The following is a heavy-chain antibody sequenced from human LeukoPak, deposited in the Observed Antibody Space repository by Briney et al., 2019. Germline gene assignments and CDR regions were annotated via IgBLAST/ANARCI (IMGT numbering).Heavy chain of an antibody. CDR2: ISGSGGST. V-gene: IGHV3-23*01. CDR1: GFTFSSYA. J-gene: IGHJ4*02. Sequence: PGGSLGLSCAASGFTFSSYAMSWVRQAPGKGLEWVSAISGSGGSTYYADSVKGRFTISRDNSKNTLYLQMNSLRAEDTAVYYCAKVSPDIVATTSYDYWGQGTLVTVSS. CDR3: AKVSPDIVATTSYDY. D-gene: IGHD5-12*01.